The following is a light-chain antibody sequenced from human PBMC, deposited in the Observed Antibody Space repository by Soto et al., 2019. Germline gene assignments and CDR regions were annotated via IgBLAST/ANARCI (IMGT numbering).Light chain of an antibody. Sequence: QSALTQPASVSGSPGQSITISCTGTSSDVGGYNYVSCYQQHPGKAPKLMIYDVSNRPSGVSNRFSGSKSGNTASLTISGLQAEDEADYYCSSYTSSSTGGFGTGTKVTVL. CDR3: SSYTSSSTGG. J-gene: IGLJ1*01. CDR1: SSDVGGYNY. V-gene: IGLV2-14*01. CDR2: DVS.